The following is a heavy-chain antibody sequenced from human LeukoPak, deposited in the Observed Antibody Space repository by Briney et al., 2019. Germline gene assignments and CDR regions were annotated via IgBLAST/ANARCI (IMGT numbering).Heavy chain of an antibody. CDR1: GVSISSYY. V-gene: IGHV4-4*07. CDR2: IYTSAST. J-gene: IGHJ5*02. D-gene: IGHD5-12*01. CDR3: AREATTKWFAP. Sequence: SQSLSLTCTVSGVSISSYYRSWIRQPAGKGLEWIGCIYTSASTTDNPSLTSPVKMSVDTSNYQFSLMQTSVTAADKAACDRAREATTKWFAPWGQGTLVTVSS.